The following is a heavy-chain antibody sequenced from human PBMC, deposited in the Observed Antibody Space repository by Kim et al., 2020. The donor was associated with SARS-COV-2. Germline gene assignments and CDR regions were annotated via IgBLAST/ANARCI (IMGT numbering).Heavy chain of an antibody. V-gene: IGHV3-15*01. CDR3: TTEGIVVGYYYGMDV. J-gene: IGHJ6*02. Sequence: GGSLRLSCAASGFTFSNAWMSWVRQAPGKGLEWVGRIKSKTDGGTTDYAAPVKGRFTISRDDSKNTLYLQMNSLKTEDTAVYYCTTEGIVVGYYYGMDVWGQGTTVTVSS. D-gene: IGHD2-21*01. CDR1: GFTFSNAW. CDR2: IKSKTDGGTT.